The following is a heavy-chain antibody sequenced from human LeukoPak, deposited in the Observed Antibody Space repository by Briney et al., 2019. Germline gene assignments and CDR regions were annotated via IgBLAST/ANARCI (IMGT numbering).Heavy chain of an antibody. V-gene: IGHV1-69*06. Sequence: SSVKVSCKPSGGTFSSYSFSRVRQAPGQALEWMGGIIPIFGTANYAQKFQGRVTITADKSTSTAYMELSSLRSEDTAVYYCASLAAAGVKPSRSDFDYWGQGTLVTVSS. CDR3: ASLAAAGVKPSRSDFDY. J-gene: IGHJ4*02. CDR2: IIPIFGTA. D-gene: IGHD6-13*01. CDR1: GGTFSSYS.